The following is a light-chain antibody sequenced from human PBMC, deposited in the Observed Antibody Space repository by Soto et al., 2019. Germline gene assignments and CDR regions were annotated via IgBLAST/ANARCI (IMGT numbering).Light chain of an antibody. CDR1: QSVSSSY. V-gene: IGKV3-20*01. CDR3: QQYGSSFSFT. J-gene: IGKJ3*01. CDR2: GAS. Sequence: EIVLTQSPGTLSLSPGERATLSCRASQSVSSSYLGWYQQKPGQAPRLLIYGASSRATGIPDRFCGGGSGTDFSLTISRLEPEDFAVYYCQQYGSSFSFTFGPGTKVDIK.